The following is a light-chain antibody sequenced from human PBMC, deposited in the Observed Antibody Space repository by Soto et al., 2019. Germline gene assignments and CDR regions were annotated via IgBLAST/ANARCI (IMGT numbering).Light chain of an antibody. CDR3: QQYASSPLIT. Sequence: EIVLTQSPGTLSLSPGERATLSCRASQSVSSSYLAWYQQKPGQAPRLLIYGASSRATGIPDRFSGSGSGTDFTLTIIRLQPEDFAVYYCQQYASSPLITFGPGTKVDIK. V-gene: IGKV3-20*01. J-gene: IGKJ3*01. CDR1: QSVSSSY. CDR2: GAS.